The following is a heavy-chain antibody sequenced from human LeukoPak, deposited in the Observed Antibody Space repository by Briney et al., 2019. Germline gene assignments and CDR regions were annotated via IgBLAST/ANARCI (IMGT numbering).Heavy chain of an antibody. CDR1: GGSISSYY. V-gene: IGHV4-59*12. CDR2: IYYSGST. Sequence: KASETLSLTCTVSGGSISSYYWSWVRQPPGKGLEWIGYIYYSGSTNYNPSLKSRVTISVDTSKNQFSLKLSSVTAADTAVYYCARFSGGAPPEPFDYWGQGTLVTVSS. J-gene: IGHJ4*02. D-gene: IGHD3-16*01. CDR3: ARFSGGAPPEPFDY.